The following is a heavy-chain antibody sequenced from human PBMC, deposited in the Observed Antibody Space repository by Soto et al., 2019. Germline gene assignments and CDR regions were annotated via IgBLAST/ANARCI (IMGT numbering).Heavy chain of an antibody. CDR1: GGSFSGYY. CDR3: ARDKSTGLFDY. J-gene: IGHJ4*02. D-gene: IGHD2-8*02. CDR2: INHRGST. Sequence: QVQLQQWGAGLLKPSETLSLTCAVYGGSFSGYYWTWIRQPPGTGLEWIGEINHRGSTNYNPSLKSLVTISVDTSKNQFSLKLTSVTAADTAVYYCARDKSTGLFDYWCQGTLVTVSS. V-gene: IGHV4-34*01.